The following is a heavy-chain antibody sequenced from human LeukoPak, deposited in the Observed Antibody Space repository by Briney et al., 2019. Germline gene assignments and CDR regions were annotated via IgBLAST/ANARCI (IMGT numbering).Heavy chain of an antibody. CDR1: GFTFSSYA. CDR3: AKDAHYYGSGTYSGYFDY. J-gene: IGHJ4*02. D-gene: IGHD3-10*01. V-gene: IGHV3-23*01. CDR2: ISGSGGST. Sequence: HPGGSLRLSCAASGFTFSSYAMSWVRQAPGKGLEWVSAISGSGGSTYYADSVKGRFTISRDNSKNTLYLQMNSLRAEDTAVYYCAKDAHYYGSGTYSGYFDYWGQGTLVTVSS.